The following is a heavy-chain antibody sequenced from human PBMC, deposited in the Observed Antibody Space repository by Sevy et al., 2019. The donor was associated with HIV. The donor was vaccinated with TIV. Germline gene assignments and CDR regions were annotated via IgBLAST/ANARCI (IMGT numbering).Heavy chain of an antibody. Sequence: GGSLRLSCAASGFTFSNYDMNWVRQAPGKGVEWVSYISSDSSRLYYADAVKGRLTISRDNAKKSLYVQMNRLRAEDTAVYYCAREGGYTDQGMDVWGQGTTVTVSS. J-gene: IGHJ6*02. D-gene: IGHD5-12*01. V-gene: IGHV3-48*01. CDR2: ISSDSSRL. CDR1: GFTFSNYD. CDR3: AREGGYTDQGMDV.